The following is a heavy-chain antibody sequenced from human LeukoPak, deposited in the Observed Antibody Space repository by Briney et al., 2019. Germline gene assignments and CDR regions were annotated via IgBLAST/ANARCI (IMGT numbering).Heavy chain of an antibody. CDR3: GRGARAAFDI. D-gene: IGHD1-26*01. J-gene: IGHJ3*02. CDR1: GYSFTSYW. Sequence: GESLKISCRGSGYSFTSYWIGWVRQMPGKGLEWMGIIYPGDSDIRYSPSFQGQVTISVDKSMSTAYLQWSSLKASDTAIYYCGRGARAAFDIWGQGTMVTVSS. V-gene: IGHV5-51*01. CDR2: IYPGDSDI.